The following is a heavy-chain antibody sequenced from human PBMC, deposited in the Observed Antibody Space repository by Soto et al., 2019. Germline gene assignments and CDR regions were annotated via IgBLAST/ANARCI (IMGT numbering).Heavy chain of an antibody. J-gene: IGHJ4*02. CDR3: ATLSGYQPIDY. Sequence: SETLSLTCAVYGGSFSGYYWSWIRQPPGKGLEWIGEINHSGSTNYNPSLKSRVTISVDTSKNQFSLKLSSVTAADTAVYYCATLSGYQPIDYWGQGTLVTVSS. D-gene: IGHD3-3*01. V-gene: IGHV4-34*01. CDR1: GGSFSGYY. CDR2: INHSGST.